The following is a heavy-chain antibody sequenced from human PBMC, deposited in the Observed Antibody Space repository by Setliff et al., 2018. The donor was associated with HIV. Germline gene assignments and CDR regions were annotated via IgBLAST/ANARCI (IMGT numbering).Heavy chain of an antibody. D-gene: IGHD5-18*01. CDR3: ARVPQHRIQLYYYYMDV. CDR2: IYSGGST. CDR1: GFTVSSNY. Sequence: HPGGSLRLSCAASGFTVSSNYMSWVRQAPGKGLEWVSVIYSGGSTYYADSVKGRFTISRDNSKNTLYLQMNSLRAEDTAVYYCARVPQHRIQLYYYYMDVWGKGTTVTVSS. J-gene: IGHJ6*03. V-gene: IGHV3-53*01.